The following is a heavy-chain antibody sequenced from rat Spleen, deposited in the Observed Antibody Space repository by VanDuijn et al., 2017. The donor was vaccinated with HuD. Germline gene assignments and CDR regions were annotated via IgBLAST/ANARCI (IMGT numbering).Heavy chain of an antibody. CDR3: ARAGYLRDWYFDF. J-gene: IGHJ1*01. CDR2: ISYGDSSGHSST. V-gene: IGHV5-7*01. D-gene: IGHD2-2*01. CDR1: GFTFNDYY. Sequence: EVQLVESDGGLVQPGRSMKLSCTASGFTFNDYYMAWVRQAPKKGLEWVATISYGDSSGHSSTYYRDSVKGRFTISRDNAKSTLSLQMDSLRSEDTATYHCARAGYLRDWYFDFWGPGAMVTVSS.